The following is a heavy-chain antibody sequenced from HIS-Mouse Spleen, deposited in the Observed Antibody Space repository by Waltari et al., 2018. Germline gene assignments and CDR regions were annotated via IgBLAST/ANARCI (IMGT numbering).Heavy chain of an antibody. D-gene: IGHD6-13*01. CDR1: GYTFTSYD. CDR3: ARVIALPAWFDP. CDR2: INPNSGNT. J-gene: IGHJ5*02. V-gene: IGHV1-8*01. Sequence: QVQLVQSGAEVKKPGASVKVSCKASGYTFTSYDINWVRQATGQGLEWMGWINPNSGNTGDAQKFQGRVTMTRNTSISTAYRELSSLRSEDTAVYYGARVIALPAWFDPWGQGTLVTVSS.